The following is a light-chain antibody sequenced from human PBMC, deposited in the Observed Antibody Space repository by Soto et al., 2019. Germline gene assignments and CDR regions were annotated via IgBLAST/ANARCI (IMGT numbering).Light chain of an antibody. J-gene: IGLJ2*01. V-gene: IGLV2-14*03. CDR3: SSYTSSSTL. CDR2: DVS. Sequence: QSALTQPASVSGSPGQSITSSCTGTSSDVGGYNYVSWYQHHPGKAPKLMIYDVSNRPSGVSNRFSGSKSGNTASLTISGLQAEDEADYYCSSYTSSSTLFGGGTKVTVL. CDR1: SSDVGGYNY.